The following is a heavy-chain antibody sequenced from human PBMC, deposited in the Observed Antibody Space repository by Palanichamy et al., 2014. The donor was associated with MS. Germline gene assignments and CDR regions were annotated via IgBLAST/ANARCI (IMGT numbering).Heavy chain of an antibody. V-gene: IGHV1-18*01. J-gene: IGHJ5*02. D-gene: IGHD2-15*01. CDR1: GYNLNTYD. CDR2: IRRHSGNT. CDR3: ARVFSRLHSGADWFDP. Sequence: QVEMVQSGAEVRRPGASVKVSCQASGYNLNTYDLSWVRQAPGQGLEWMGWIRRHSGNTDYAQKFQSRVVMTTDTSTNTAYMELSSLTSDDTAIYYCARVFSRLHSGADWFDPWGQGTLVTVSS.